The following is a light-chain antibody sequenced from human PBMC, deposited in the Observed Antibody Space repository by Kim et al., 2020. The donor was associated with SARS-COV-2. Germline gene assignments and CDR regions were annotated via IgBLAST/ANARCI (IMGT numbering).Light chain of an antibody. CDR1: QSISGN. V-gene: IGKV3-15*01. CDR3: QQYDIWPLT. J-gene: IGKJ1*01. CDR2: AAS. Sequence: VSPGERATLSCRASQSISGNLAWYQQKPGQAPRLLIYAASTRATDIPARFSGSGSGTEFTLTISSLQSEDFAVYYCQQYDIWPLTFGQGTKVDIK.